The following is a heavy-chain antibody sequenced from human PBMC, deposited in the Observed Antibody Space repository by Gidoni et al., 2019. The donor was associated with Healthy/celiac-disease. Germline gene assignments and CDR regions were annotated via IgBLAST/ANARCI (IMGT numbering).Heavy chain of an antibody. CDR3: ARDSRATVTRYYYYYGMDV. CDR1: GGTFSSYA. CDR2: IIPIFGTA. D-gene: IGHD4-17*01. J-gene: IGHJ6*02. Sequence: QVQLVQSGAEVKQPGSSVKVSCKASGGTFSSYAISWVRQAPGQGLEWMGGIIPIFGTANYAQKFQGRVTITADESTSTAYMELSSLRSEDTAVYYCARDSRATVTRYYYYYGMDVWGQGTTVTVSS. V-gene: IGHV1-69*01.